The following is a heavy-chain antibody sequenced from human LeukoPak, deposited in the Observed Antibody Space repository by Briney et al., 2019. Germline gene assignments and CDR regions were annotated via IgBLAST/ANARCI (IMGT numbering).Heavy chain of an antibody. J-gene: IGHJ4*02. D-gene: IGHD3-3*01. CDR2: ISPNSGGT. V-gene: IGHV1-2*02. CDR3: ARSTATQYDFWSGYSYFDY. Sequence: GASVKVSGKAAGYTFTGYYMHWVRQAPGQGLEWMGWISPNSGGTNYAQKFQGRVTMTRDTSISTAYMELSRLRSDDTAVYYCARSTATQYDFWSGYSYFDYWGQGTLVTVSS. CDR1: GYTFTGYY.